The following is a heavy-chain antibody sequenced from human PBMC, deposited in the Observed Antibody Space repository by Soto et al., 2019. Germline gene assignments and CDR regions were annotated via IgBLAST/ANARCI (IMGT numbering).Heavy chain of an antibody. D-gene: IGHD3-10*01. CDR2: INPSGGRT. Sequence: QVQLVQSGAEVKKPGASVTVSCKASGYTFTTHYMHWVRQAPGQGLEWMGIINPSGGRTTYALKFPGRVSLTSDKSTNTVYMELSSLRSEDTAVYYCARAGENYGSGTLSPPLRYYFNSWGQGTLVTVSS. CDR3: ARAGENYGSGTLSPPLRYYFNS. V-gene: IGHV1-46*01. J-gene: IGHJ4*02. CDR1: GYTFTTHY.